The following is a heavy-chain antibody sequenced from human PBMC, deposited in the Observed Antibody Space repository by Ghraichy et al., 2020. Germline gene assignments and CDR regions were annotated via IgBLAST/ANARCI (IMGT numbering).Heavy chain of an antibody. J-gene: IGHJ4*02. CDR1: GFTFSTYA. V-gene: IGHV3-30*01. CDR3: ARDLNGGSDY. D-gene: IGHD2-8*01. CDR2: ILYDGSDK. Sequence: WGSLRLTCAASGFTFSTYAIHWVRQAPGRGPEWVATILYDGSDKYYPDSVRGRFTISRDNSKSTVYLQMNSLRSEDTAVYYCARDLNGGSDYWGQGTLVTVSS.